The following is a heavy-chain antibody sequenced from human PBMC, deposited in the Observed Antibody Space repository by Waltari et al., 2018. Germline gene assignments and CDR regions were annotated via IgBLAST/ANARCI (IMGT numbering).Heavy chain of an antibody. J-gene: IGHJ4*02. CDR2: IYYSGST. CDR1: GGSISSHY. CDR3: ARDADFYGSGVVYFDY. Sequence: QVQLQESGPGLVKPSETLSLTCTVSGGSISSHYWSWIRQPPGKGLEWIGYIYYSGSTNYNPSLKSRVTISVDTSKNQFSLKLSSVTAADTAVYYCARDADFYGSGVVYFDYWGQGALVTVSS. V-gene: IGHV4-59*11. D-gene: IGHD3-10*01.